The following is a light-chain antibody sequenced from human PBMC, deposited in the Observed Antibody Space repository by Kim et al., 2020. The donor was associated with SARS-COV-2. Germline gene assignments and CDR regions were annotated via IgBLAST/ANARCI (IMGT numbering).Light chain of an antibody. CDR3: SSYAGSNNFEV. CDR2: EVS. Sequence: QSVTISCTRTSSGVVAYNYVAWYQQQPGKAPKPLIYEVSRRPSGVPDRFSGSKSGNTASLTVSGLQAEDEADYYCSSYAGSNNFEVFGTGTKVTVL. J-gene: IGLJ1*01. CDR1: SSGVVAYNY. V-gene: IGLV2-8*01.